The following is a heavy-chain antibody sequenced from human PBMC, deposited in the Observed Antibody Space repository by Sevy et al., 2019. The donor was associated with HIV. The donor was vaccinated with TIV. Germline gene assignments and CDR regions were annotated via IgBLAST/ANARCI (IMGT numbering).Heavy chain of an antibody. CDR1: GFTFSSYG. CDR3: AKGGCSGGSCYWGGDYYYDYMDL. Sequence: GGSLRLSCAASGFTFSSYGMHWVRQAPGKGLEWVAVIWYEGSNKYYADSVKGRFTISRDNSKNTLYLQMNSLRAEDTAVYYCAKGGCSGGSCYWGGDYYYDYMDLWGKGTTVTVSS. J-gene: IGHJ6*03. CDR2: IWYEGSNK. V-gene: IGHV3-33*06. D-gene: IGHD2-15*01.